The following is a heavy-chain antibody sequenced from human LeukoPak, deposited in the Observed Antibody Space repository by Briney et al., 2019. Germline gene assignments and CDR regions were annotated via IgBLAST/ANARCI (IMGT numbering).Heavy chain of an antibody. CDR1: GGSISSGSYY. CDR3: AREIVYVAVAD. Sequence: SETLSLTCTVSGGSISSGSYYWSWIRQPAGKGLEWIGRIYTSGSTNYNPSLKSRVTISVDTSKNQFSLKLSSVTAADTAVYYCAREIVYVAVADWGQGTLVTVSS. V-gene: IGHV4-61*02. J-gene: IGHJ4*02. CDR2: IYTSGST. D-gene: IGHD6-19*01.